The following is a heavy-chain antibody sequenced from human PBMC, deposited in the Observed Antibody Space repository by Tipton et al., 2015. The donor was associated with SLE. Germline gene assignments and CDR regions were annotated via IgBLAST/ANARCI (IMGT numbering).Heavy chain of an antibody. CDR1: GDSISSSNFY. Sequence: LRLSCNVSGDSISSSNFYWGWIRQPPGKGLEWIGSIYYTGGTFYTKSLKSRVTISMDTYKTHFSLRVSSLTAADTAVYYCARLGPHSTYSSAWYVNYWGQGTLVTVSS. V-gene: IGHV4-39*02. D-gene: IGHD6-19*01. J-gene: IGHJ4*02. CDR2: IYYTGGT. CDR3: ARLGPHSTYSSAWYVNY.